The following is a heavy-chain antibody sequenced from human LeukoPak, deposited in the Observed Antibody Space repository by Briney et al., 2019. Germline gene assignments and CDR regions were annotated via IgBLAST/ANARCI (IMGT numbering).Heavy chain of an antibody. V-gene: IGHV4-39*07. CDR1: GGSISSSSYY. D-gene: IGHD3-22*01. CDR2: IYYSGST. CDR3: AIQWLSAYDAFDI. Sequence: SETPSLTCTVSGGSISSSSYYWGWIRQPPGKGLEWIGSIYYSGSTYYNPSLKSRVTISVDTSKNQFSLKLSSVTAADTAVYYCAIQWLSAYDAFDIWGQGTMVTVSS. J-gene: IGHJ3*02.